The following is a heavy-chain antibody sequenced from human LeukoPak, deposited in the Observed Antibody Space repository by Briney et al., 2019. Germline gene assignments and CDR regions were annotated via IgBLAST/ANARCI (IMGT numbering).Heavy chain of an antibody. J-gene: IGHJ4*02. V-gene: IGHV3-7*01. CDR1: GFTFSSYW. Sequence: GGSLRLSCAASGFTFSSYWMSWVGQAPGKGLEWVANIKQDGGEKYSVASVKGRFTISRDNAKNSLYLQMNSLRAEDTAVYYCARDRMGRIFDYWGQGTLVTVSS. D-gene: IGHD1-26*01. CDR2: IKQDGGEK. CDR3: ARDRMGRIFDY.